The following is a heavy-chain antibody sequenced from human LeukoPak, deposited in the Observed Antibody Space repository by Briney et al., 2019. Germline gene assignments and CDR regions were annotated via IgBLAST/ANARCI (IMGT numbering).Heavy chain of an antibody. D-gene: IGHD3-22*01. CDR3: YSNSGYQDY. CDR1: GFTFSDYY. CDR2: ISSSSYTI. V-gene: IGHV3-11*01. Sequence: GGSLRLSCAASGFTFSDYYMNWIRQAPGKGLEWVSYISSSSYTIYYADSVKGRFTISRVNAKNSLYLQMNSLRPDDTAVYYCYSNSGYQDYWGQGTLVTVSS. J-gene: IGHJ4*02.